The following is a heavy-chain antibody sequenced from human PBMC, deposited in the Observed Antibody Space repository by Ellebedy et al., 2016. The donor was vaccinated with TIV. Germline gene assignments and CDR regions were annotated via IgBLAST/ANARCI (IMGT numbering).Heavy chain of an antibody. CDR3: ARRVPGSGWSRYFDL. V-gene: IGHV4-30-2*01. D-gene: IGHD6-19*01. Sequence: SETLSLXXTVSGGSISSGGYSWSWIRQPPGKGLEWIGYIYHSGSTYYNPSLKSRVTISVDTSKNQFSLKLSSVTAADTAVYYCARRVPGSGWSRYFDLWGRGTLVTVSS. J-gene: IGHJ2*01. CDR1: GGSISSGGYS. CDR2: IYHSGST.